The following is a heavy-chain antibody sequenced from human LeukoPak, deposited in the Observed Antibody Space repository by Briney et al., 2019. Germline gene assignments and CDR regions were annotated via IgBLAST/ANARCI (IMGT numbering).Heavy chain of an antibody. CDR1: GGSISSYY. D-gene: IGHD3-9*01. J-gene: IGHJ4*02. CDR2: IYFSGST. V-gene: IGHV4-59*01. CDR3: ARDGGKGWLWFDY. Sequence: KPSDTLSLTCTVSGGSISSYYSSWIRQPPGKGLEYIGYIYFSGSTNYNPSLKSRVTISVDTSKNQFSLKLSSVTAADTAVYYCARDGGKGWLWFDYWGQGTLVTVSS.